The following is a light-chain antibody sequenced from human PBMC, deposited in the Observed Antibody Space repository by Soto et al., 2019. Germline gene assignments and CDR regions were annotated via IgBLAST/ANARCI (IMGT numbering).Light chain of an antibody. V-gene: IGKV4-1*01. Sequence: DIVMTQSPDSLAVSLGERATINCKSSQSVLYSSNNKKYLAWYQQKPGQPPKLLIYWASTRESGVPDRFSGSGSGTEFTLTISSLQAEDVAVYYCQQYYRPWTFGQGTKVEIK. CDR3: QQYYRPWT. CDR2: WAS. CDR1: QSVLYSSNNKKY. J-gene: IGKJ1*01.